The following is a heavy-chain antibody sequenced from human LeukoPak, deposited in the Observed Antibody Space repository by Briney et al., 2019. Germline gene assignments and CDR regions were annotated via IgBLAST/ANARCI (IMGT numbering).Heavy chain of an antibody. CDR2: IYYSGST. V-gene: IGHV4-39*01. CDR1: GGSMSSSGQY. D-gene: IGHD2-21*02. CDR3: ARNMTAISRLDVFDI. Sequence: PSEPLSLICTVSGGSMSSSGQYWGWIRQSPVKGLEWIGSIYYSGSTYYNPSLKSRVTISVDTSKNQFSLELTSVTAADAAIYYCARNMTAISRLDVFDIWGPGTMVTVS. J-gene: IGHJ3*02.